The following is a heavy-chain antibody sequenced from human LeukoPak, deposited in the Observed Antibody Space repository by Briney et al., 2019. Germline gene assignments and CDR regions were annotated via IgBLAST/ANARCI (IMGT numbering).Heavy chain of an antibody. D-gene: IGHD3-3*01. V-gene: IGHV4-4*07. J-gene: IGHJ6*03. CDR2: IYTSGST. Sequence: SETLSLTCTVSGGSISSYYWSWIRQPAGKGLEWIGRIYTSGSTNYNPSLKSRVTMSVDTSKNQFSLKLSPVTAADTAVYYCAREGPVLRFLEWSANPHYYYYMDVWGKGTTVTVSS. CDR3: AREGPVLRFLEWSANPHYYYYMDV. CDR1: GGSISSYY.